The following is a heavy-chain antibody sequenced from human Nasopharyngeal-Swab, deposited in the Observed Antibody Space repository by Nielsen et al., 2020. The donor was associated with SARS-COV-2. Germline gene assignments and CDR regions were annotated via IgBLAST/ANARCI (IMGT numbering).Heavy chain of an antibody. J-gene: IGHJ6*03. CDR3: AKDHKMDSGGGVGYMDV. CDR1: GFTFSSYV. D-gene: IGHD3-16*01. V-gene: IGHV3-30*02. CDR2: IRYDGFNQ. Sequence: GESLKISCAASGFTFSSYVMHWVRQAPGKGLEWVAFIRYDGFNQHYADSVKGRFTISRDSFKNTLYLQLNSLRAEDTAVYYCAKDHKMDSGGGVGYMDVWGKGTTVTVSS.